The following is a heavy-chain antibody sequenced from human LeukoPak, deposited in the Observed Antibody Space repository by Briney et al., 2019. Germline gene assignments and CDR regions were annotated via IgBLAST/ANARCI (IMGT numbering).Heavy chain of an antibody. J-gene: IGHJ4*02. CDR2: ISSSSSTI. CDR1: GFTFSSYS. Sequence: PGGSLRLSSAACGFTFSSYSMNWVRQAPGKGLEWVSYISSSSSTIYYADSVKGRFPISRDNAKNSLYLQMNSLRAEDTAVYYCARDRGGSTSPYYFDYWGQGTLVTVSS. V-gene: IGHV3-48*01. CDR3: ARDRGGSTSPYYFDY. D-gene: IGHD2-2*01.